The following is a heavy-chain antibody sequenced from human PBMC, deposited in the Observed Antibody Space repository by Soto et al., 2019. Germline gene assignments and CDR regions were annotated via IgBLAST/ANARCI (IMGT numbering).Heavy chain of an antibody. CDR3: RTQWLD. CDR1: GFTFSNVW. D-gene: IGHD6-19*01. Sequence: EVQLVESGGGLVQPGGSLRLSCAASGFTFSNVWMSWVRQAPGKGLEWVGRIRSKTDGGTTDYAAPVKGRFIISRDDSKNTVSLQMNSLKTEDTAVYYCRTQWLDWGQGTLVTVSS. V-gene: IGHV3-15*01. J-gene: IGHJ4*02. CDR2: IRSKTDGGTT.